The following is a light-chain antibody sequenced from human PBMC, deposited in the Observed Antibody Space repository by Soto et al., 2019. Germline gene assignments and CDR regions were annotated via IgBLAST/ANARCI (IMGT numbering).Light chain of an antibody. J-gene: IGKJ5*01. CDR2: DAS. CDR1: HNVSSY. Sequence: EIVLTQSPATLSLSPGERATLSCRASHNVSSYLAWYQQKPGQAPRLLIYDASNRAAGIPARFSGSGSGTDFTLTISSLEPXDFAVYYCQQRSNWPITFGQGTRLEI. V-gene: IGKV3-11*01. CDR3: QQRSNWPIT.